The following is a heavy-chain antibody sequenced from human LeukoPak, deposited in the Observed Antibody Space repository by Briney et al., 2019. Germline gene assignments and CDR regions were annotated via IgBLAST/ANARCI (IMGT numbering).Heavy chain of an antibody. Sequence: PGGSLRLSCAASDFPFIGYTMHWVRQAPGKGLEWVAGIPYDGSQNSYADSLKGRFTISRDNSKNSLYLQMNSLRAEDTAVYYCAELGITMIGGVWGKGTTVTISS. D-gene: IGHD3-10*02. J-gene: IGHJ6*04. CDR1: DFPFIGYT. CDR2: IPYDGSQN. V-gene: IGHV3-30*04. CDR3: AELGITMIGGV.